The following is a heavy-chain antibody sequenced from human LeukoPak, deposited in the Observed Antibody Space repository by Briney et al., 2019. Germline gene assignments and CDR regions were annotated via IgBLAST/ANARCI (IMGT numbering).Heavy chain of an antibody. CDR2: IDGSGGTT. V-gene: IGHV3-23*01. J-gene: IGHJ4*02. CDR3: AKAHCSSTSCSRADN. CDR1: GFTFTRNA. D-gene: IGHD2-2*01. Sequence: GGSLRLSCAASGFTFTRNAMAWVRQAPGKGLEWVSSIDGSGGTTFYADSVKGRVTISRVQSTNTVYLQMNSLRADDTAVYYCAKAHCSSTSCSRADNWGQGTLVTVSS.